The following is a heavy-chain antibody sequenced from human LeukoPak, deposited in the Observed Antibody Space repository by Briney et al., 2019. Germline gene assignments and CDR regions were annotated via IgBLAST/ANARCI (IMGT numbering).Heavy chain of an antibody. Sequence: SETLSLTCTVSGGSISSGDYYWSWIRQPPGKGLEWIGYIYYSGSTYYNPSLKSRVTISVDTSKNLFSLKLSSVTAADTAVYYCARGHYDFWSGYYMETYHNWFDPWGQGTLVTVSS. J-gene: IGHJ5*02. CDR2: IYYSGST. D-gene: IGHD3-3*01. CDR1: GGSISSGDYY. V-gene: IGHV4-30-4*08. CDR3: ARGHYDFWSGYYMETYHNWFDP.